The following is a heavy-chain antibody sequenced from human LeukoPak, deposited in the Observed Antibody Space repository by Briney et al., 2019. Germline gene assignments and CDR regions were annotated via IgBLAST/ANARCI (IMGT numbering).Heavy chain of an antibody. Sequence: PGGSLRLSCAASGFTFSIYGMNWVRQAPGKGLEWVAFIREDGSYTYCVDSVKGRFTISRDNSKNTLYLQMNSLRAEDTAVYYCGTGVYSNGWYYFDYWGQGTLVTVSS. CDR3: GTGVYSNGWYYFDY. CDR2: IREDGSYT. CDR1: GFTFSIYG. V-gene: IGHV3-30*02. D-gene: IGHD3-22*01. J-gene: IGHJ4*02.